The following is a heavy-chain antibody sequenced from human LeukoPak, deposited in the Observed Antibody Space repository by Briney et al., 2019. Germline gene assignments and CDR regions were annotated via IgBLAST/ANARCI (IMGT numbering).Heavy chain of an antibody. J-gene: IGHJ4*02. CDR3: VRLRRNSDTSGFYYYYDF. CDR2: ISVRSNYI. CDR1: GYTFSSYS. D-gene: IGHD3-22*01. Sequence: GGSLRLSCLASGYTFSSYSINWVRQAPGKGLEWVSSISVRSNYIYYADSVRGRFRISRDDARDSLYLQMNSLRAEDTAVYYCVRLRRNSDTSGFYYYYDFWGQGTLVTVSS. V-gene: IGHV3-21*01.